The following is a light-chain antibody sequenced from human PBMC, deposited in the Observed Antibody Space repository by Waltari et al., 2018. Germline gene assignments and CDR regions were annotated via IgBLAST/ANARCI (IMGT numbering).Light chain of an antibody. CDR2: DVT. CDR3: CSYTTSSAWV. CDR1: SSAVGVDIY. V-gene: IGLV2-14*01. Sequence: QSALTQPASVSGSPGQSITISCTGTSSAVGVDIYVSWYQQNPGKAPKLMIYDVTKRPSGVSDRFSGSKSGNTASLTISGLQAEDEADYYCCSYTTSSAWVFGGGTKLTVL. J-gene: IGLJ3*02.